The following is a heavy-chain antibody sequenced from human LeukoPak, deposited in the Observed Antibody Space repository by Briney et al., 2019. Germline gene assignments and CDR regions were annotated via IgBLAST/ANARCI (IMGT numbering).Heavy chain of an antibody. CDR1: GFTFISYS. CDR3: ARDGYSFGHDFDY. D-gene: IGHD5-18*01. CDR2: ISSSSSYI. J-gene: IGHJ4*02. Sequence: GGSLRLSCAASGFTFISYSMNWVRQAPGKGLEWVSSISSSSSYIYYADSVKGRFTISRDNAKNSLYLQMNSLRAEDTAVYYCARDGYSFGHDFDYWGQGTLVTVSS. V-gene: IGHV3-21*01.